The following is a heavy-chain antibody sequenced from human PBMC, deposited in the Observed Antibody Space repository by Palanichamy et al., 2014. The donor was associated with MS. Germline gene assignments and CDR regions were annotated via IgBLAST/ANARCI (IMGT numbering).Heavy chain of an antibody. CDR3: ATQSHVVLGDS. V-gene: IGHV4-34*01. CDR2: SIPVEVP. J-gene: IGHJ4*02. Sequence: QVQLQHGAAGLLKPSETLSLTCAVYGGSFSGYRWSWIRQPPERGWSGLGKSIPVEVPSTTPTYNPSLKSRVTISVDMSKKQFSLKLTSVTAADTAVYYCATQSHVVLGDSWGQGTLVTVSP. D-gene: IGHD2-15*01. CDR1: GGSFSGYR.